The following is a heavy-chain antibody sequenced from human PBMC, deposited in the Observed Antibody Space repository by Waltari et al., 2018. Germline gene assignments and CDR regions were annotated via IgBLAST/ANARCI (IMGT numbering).Heavy chain of an antibody. CDR2: IYHSGST. CDR1: GGSISSGGYS. D-gene: IGHD3-22*01. CDR3: ARGPDPYDSSGYYSYYFDY. V-gene: IGHV4-30-2*01. Sequence: QLQLQESGSGLVKPSQTLSLTCAVSGGSISSGGYSWSWIRQPPGTGLEWIGYIYHSGSTYYNPSLKSRVTISVDRSKNQFSLKLSSVTAADTAVYYCARGPDPYDSSGYYSYYFDYWGQGTLVTVSS. J-gene: IGHJ4*02.